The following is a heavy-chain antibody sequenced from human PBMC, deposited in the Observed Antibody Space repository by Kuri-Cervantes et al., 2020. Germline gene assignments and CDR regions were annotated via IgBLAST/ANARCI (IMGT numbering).Heavy chain of an antibody. J-gene: IGHJ4*02. D-gene: IGHD6-19*01. CDR3: ARPGLISVADYYFDS. V-gene: IGHV3-7*01. CDR1: GLTFSNFW. Sequence: GESLKISCAASGLTFSNFWMGWVRQAPGKGLEWVANIKQDGTAKFYVDSVKGRFTLSRDNAKNSVYLQMNSLRAEDTAIYYCARPGLISVADYYFDSWGQGTLVTVSS. CDR2: IKQDGTAK.